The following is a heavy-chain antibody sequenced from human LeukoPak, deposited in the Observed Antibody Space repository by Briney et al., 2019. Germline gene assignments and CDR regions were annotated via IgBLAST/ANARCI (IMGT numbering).Heavy chain of an antibody. V-gene: IGHV4-59*01. CDR2: ISYSGST. CDR1: GGSISSYY. J-gene: IGHJ4*02. Sequence: SETLSLTCTVSGGSISSYYWSWIRQPPGKGLEWIGYISYSGSTNYNPSLKSRVSVDTSKNQFSLTLSSVTAADTAVYYCARYIWGSYPTFEDYWGQGTLVTVSS. CDR3: ARYIWGSYPTFEDY. D-gene: IGHD3-16*02.